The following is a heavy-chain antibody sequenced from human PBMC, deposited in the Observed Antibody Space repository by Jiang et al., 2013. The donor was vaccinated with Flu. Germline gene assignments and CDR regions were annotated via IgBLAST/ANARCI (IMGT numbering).Heavy chain of an antibody. V-gene: IGHV4-59*08. Sequence: LLKPSETLSLTCTVSGGSISSYYWSWIRQPPGKGLEWIGYIYYSGSTNYNPSLKSRVTISVDTSKNQFSLKLSSVTAADTAVYYCARLGGYSSGWSLVPATYYFDYWGQGTLVTVSS. D-gene: IGHD6-19*01. CDR3: ARLGGYSSGWSLVPATYYFDY. CDR1: GGSISSYY. CDR2: IYYSGST. J-gene: IGHJ4*02.